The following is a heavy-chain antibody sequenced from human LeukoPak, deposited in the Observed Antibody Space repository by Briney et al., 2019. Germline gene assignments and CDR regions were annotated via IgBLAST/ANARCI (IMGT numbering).Heavy chain of an antibody. J-gene: IGHJ4*02. D-gene: IGHD6-13*01. CDR3: ASGIAAAHYLNPIFDY. CDR2: IKQDGSEK. CDR1: GFTFSSYW. Sequence: PGWSLRLSCAASGFTFSSYWMSWVRQAPGKGLEWVANIKQDGSEKYYVDSVKGRFTISRDNAENSLYLQMNSLRAEDTAVYCCASGIAAAHYLNPIFDYWGQATLVTVSS. V-gene: IGHV3-7*01.